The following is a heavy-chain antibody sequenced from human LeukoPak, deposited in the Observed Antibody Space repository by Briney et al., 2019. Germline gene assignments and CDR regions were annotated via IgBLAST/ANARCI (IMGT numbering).Heavy chain of an antibody. J-gene: IGHJ5*02. Sequence: PGGSLRLSCAASGFTISNNYVNWVRQAPGKGLEWVSLIYSGGDTYYADSVKGRFTISRDHSKNTLYLQMNSLRVEDTAVYYCARDPPAVRTNTYAWGQGTLVTVSS. CDR1: GFTISNNY. D-gene: IGHD1-7*01. CDR2: IYSGGDT. V-gene: IGHV3-66*01. CDR3: ARDPPAVRTNTYA.